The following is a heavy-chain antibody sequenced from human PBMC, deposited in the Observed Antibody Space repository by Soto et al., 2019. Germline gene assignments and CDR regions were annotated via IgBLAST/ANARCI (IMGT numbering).Heavy chain of an antibody. CDR1: GFTFSSYG. D-gene: IGHD6-19*01. J-gene: IGHJ4*02. Sequence: GGSLRLSCAASGFTFSSYGMHWVRQAPGKGLEWVAVISYDGSNKYYADSVKGRFTISRDNSKNTLYLQMNSLRAEDTAVYYCAKELTEIAVAGPFDYWGQGTLVTVSS. CDR3: AKELTEIAVAGPFDY. V-gene: IGHV3-30*18. CDR2: ISYDGSNK.